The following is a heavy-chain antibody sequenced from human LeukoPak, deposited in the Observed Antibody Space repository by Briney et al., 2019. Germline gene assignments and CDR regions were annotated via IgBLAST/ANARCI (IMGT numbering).Heavy chain of an antibody. Sequence: NASETLSLTCTVSGGSMSSSSYFWGWIRQPPGKGLEWIGSIYYSGRTYYNPSLKSRVTISVDTSRQQFSLKLSSVTASDTAVYYCAREWLGDLLFDYWGQGTLVTVSS. J-gene: IGHJ4*02. CDR3: AREWLGDLLFDY. CDR2: IYYSGRT. D-gene: IGHD3-10*01. V-gene: IGHV4-39*01. CDR1: GGSMSSSSYF.